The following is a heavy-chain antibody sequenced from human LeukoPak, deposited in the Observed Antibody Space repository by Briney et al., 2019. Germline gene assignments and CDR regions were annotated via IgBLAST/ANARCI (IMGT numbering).Heavy chain of an antibody. V-gene: IGHV4-39*07. D-gene: IGHD2-2*01. J-gene: IGHJ6*03. Sequence: SETLSLTCTVSGGSISSSSYYWGWIRQPPGKGLEWIGSIYYSGSTYYNPSLKSRVTMSVDTSKNQFSLKLSSVTAADTAVYYCAREIVVVPAAAASGCMDVWGKGTTVTVSS. CDR3: AREIVVVPAAAASGCMDV. CDR1: GGSISSSSYY. CDR2: IYYSGST.